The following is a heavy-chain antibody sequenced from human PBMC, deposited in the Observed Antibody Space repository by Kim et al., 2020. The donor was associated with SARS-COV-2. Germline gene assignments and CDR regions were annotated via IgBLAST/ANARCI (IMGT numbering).Heavy chain of an antibody. V-gene: IGHV3-30-3*01. CDR1: GFTFSSYA. CDR3: ARVLMEATLDH. Sequence: GGSLRLSCAASGFTFSSYAMHWVRQAPGKGLEWVADISYDGSNKYYADSVKGRFTISRDNSKNTLYLQMNSLRGEDTAVYYCARVLMEATLDHWGQGTLVTLPA. D-gene: IGHD1-26*01. CDR2: ISYDGSNK. J-gene: IGHJ4*02.